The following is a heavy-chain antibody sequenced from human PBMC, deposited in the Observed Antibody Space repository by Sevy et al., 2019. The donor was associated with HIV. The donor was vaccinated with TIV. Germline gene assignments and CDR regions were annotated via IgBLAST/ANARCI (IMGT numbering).Heavy chain of an antibody. CDR2: IWYDGSNK. CDR3: AREPSDSGYDSGDAFDI. J-gene: IGHJ3*02. Sequence: GGSLRLSCAASGFTFSSYGMHWVRQAPGKVLEWVAVIWYDGSNKYYADSVKGRFTISRDNSKNTLYLQMNSLRAEDMAVYYCAREPSDSGYDSGDAFDIWGQGTMVTVSS. D-gene: IGHD5-12*01. V-gene: IGHV3-33*01. CDR1: GFTFSSYG.